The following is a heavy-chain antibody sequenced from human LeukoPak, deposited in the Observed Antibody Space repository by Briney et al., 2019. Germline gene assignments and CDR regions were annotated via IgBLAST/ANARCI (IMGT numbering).Heavy chain of an antibody. CDR2: IKQDGSEK. J-gene: IGHJ4*02. V-gene: IGHV3-7*01. CDR1: GFTFSSYS. D-gene: IGHD2-2*01. CDR3: ARTNYRVVVPAAIDY. Sequence: GGSLRLSCAASGFTFSSYSMNWVRQAPGKGLDWVANIKQDGSEKYYVDSVKGRFTISRDNAKNSLYLQMNSLRAEDTAVYYCARTNYRVVVPAAIDYWGQGTLVTISS.